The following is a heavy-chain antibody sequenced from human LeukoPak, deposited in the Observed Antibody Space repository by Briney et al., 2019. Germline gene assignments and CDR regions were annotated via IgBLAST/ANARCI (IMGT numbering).Heavy chain of an antibody. D-gene: IGHD5-12*01. CDR2: ISAYNGVT. CDR1: GFIFTRHY. CDR3: ARDLISDKWPPGEFDP. J-gene: IGHJ5*02. V-gene: IGHV1-18*03. Sequence: ASVKVSFKTSGFIFTRHYITWVRQAPGQGLEWVGWISAYNGVTSYAEKFQGRITITTEASTSTGYLELRSLRSDDMAFYYWARDLISDKWPPGEFDPWGQGTLVTVSS.